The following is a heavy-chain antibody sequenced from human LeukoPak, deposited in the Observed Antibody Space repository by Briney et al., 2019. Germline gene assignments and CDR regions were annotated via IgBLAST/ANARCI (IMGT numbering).Heavy chain of an antibody. CDR3: AKGRGSWPCYFDY. V-gene: IGHV3-23*01. CDR2: ISASGSPT. Sequence: GGSLRLSWAASGXTFSSFAVTWVRQAPGKSLESVSLISASGSPTYYADSVKGRFTISRDNSKNTLYLQMNSVRADDTAVYYCAKGRGSWPCYFDYWGQGTLVTVSS. CDR1: GXTFSSFA. D-gene: IGHD6-13*01. J-gene: IGHJ4*02.